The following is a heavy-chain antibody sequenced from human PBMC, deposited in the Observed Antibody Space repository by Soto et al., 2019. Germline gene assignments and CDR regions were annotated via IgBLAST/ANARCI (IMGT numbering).Heavy chain of an antibody. D-gene: IGHD5-12*01. Sequence: SETLSLTCTVSGGSISSYYWSWIRQPPGKGLEWIGYIYYSGSTNYNPSLKSRVTISVDTSKNQFSLKLSSVTAADTAVYYCARHSQYSGYDFYYYYMDVWGKGTTVTVSS. J-gene: IGHJ6*03. CDR2: IYYSGST. CDR3: ARHSQYSGYDFYYYYMDV. V-gene: IGHV4-59*08. CDR1: GGSISSYY.